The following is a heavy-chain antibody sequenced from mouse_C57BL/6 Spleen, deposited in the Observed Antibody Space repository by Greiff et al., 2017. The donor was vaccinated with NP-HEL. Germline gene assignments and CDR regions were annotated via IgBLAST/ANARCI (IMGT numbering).Heavy chain of an antibody. Sequence: QVQLQQSGAELARPGASVKMSCKASGYTFTSYTMHWVKQRPGQGLEWIGYINPSSGYTKYNQKFKDKATLTADKSSSTAYMQLSSLTSEDSAVYYCARTRDVATVAMGCWGQGASVIVSS. V-gene: IGHV1-4*01. CDR1: GYTFTSYT. J-gene: IGHJ4*01. CDR3: ARTRDVATVAMGC. CDR2: INPSSGYT. D-gene: IGHD1-1*01.